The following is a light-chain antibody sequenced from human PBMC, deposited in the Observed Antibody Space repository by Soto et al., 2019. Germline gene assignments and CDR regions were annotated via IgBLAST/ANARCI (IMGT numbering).Light chain of an antibody. CDR1: SSDVGGYNY. V-gene: IGLV2-14*01. J-gene: IGLJ1*01. Sequence: QSVLTQPASVSGSPGQSITISCTGTSSDVGGYNYVSWYQQHPGKAPKLMIYDVNNRPSGVSDRFSGSKSGNTASLTNSGLQAEDEADYFCSSYTSSNTLYVLGAGTKVTVL. CDR2: DVN. CDR3: SSYTSSNTLYV.